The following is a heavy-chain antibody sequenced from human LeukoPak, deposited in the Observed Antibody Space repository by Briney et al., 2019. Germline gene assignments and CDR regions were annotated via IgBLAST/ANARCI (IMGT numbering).Heavy chain of an antibody. CDR2: ISGSDDST. CDR1: GFTFSSYA. D-gene: IGHD2-2*01. J-gene: IGHJ4*02. Sequence: PGGSLRLSCAASGFTFSSYAMNWVRQAPGKGLEWVSAISGSDDSTYYADSVKSRFTISRDTSKNTLYLQMNSLRAEDTAIYYCAKGRIVPAALLDYWGQGTLVTVSS. V-gene: IGHV3-23*01. CDR3: AKGRIVPAALLDY.